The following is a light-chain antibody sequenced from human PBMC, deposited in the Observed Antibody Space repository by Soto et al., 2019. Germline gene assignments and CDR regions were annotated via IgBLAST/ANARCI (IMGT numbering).Light chain of an antibody. Sequence: DIQMTQSPSTLSASVGDRVTITCRACQAISRWLAWYQQKPGKAPKLLIYDASSVQTRVPSRFSGRGSGTEFTLTISSLQPDDFATFYCQQYSTYSPTFGQGTKV. J-gene: IGKJ1*01. CDR2: DAS. V-gene: IGKV1-5*01. CDR3: QQYSTYSPT. CDR1: QAISRW.